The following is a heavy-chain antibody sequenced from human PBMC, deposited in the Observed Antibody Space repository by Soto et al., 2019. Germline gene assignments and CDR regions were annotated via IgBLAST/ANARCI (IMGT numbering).Heavy chain of an antibody. D-gene: IGHD3-3*01. CDR3: ARSENYEFDT. CDR1: GDSISSGGYY. Sequence: SETLSLTSTVSGDSISSGGYYWGWIRQHPEKGLECIGYIYYSGSTYYNPSLKSRVTISVDMSKNQFSLKLTSMTAADTAVYYCARSENYEFDTWGQGTLVTVSS. J-gene: IGHJ5*02. V-gene: IGHV4-31*03. CDR2: IYYSGST.